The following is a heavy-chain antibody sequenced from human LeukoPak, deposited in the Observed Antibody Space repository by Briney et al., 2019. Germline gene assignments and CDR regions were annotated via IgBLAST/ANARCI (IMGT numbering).Heavy chain of an antibody. CDR1: RYSISSGYY. V-gene: IGHV4-38-2*01. CDR2: IYHSGST. J-gene: IGHJ4*02. D-gene: IGHD5-18*01. CDR3: ASGYNYGYPLDS. Sequence: SETPSLTCAVSRYSISSGYYWGWIRQPPGKGLEWIGSIYHSGSTYYNPSLKSRVTISVDTSKNQFSLKMSSVTAADTAVYYCASGYNYGYPLDSWGQGTLVTVSS.